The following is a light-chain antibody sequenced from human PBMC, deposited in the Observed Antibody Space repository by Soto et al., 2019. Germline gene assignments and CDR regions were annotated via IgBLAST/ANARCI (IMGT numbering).Light chain of an antibody. J-gene: IGLJ3*02. Sequence: QSALTQPPSLSGTPGQRVTISCSGSNSNIGRYSVNWYQHFPGTAPKILIYSDDERPSGVPDRFPGSKSGTSASLAISGLQSEDEAEYYCAAWDDNLNGPLFGGGTKLTVL. CDR1: NSNIGRYS. V-gene: IGLV1-44*01. CDR2: SDD. CDR3: AAWDDNLNGPL.